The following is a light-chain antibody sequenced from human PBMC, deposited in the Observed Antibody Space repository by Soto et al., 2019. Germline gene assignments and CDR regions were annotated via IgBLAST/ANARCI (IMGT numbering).Light chain of an antibody. CDR1: QNTMTY. Sequence: DIQMTQSPPSLSASVGDRVTITCQSSQNTMTYLNWYQQKQGQAPKLLIYDASNLGIGVPSRFSGSGSGTDFTFNISSLQPEDVATYYCQQYDDLPFTFGRGTKVDIK. V-gene: IGKV1-33*01. CDR2: DAS. J-gene: IGKJ3*01. CDR3: QQYDDLPFT.